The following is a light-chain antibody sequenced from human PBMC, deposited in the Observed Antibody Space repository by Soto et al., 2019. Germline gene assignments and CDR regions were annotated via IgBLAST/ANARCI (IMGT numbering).Light chain of an antibody. J-gene: IGKJ1*01. CDR1: QSVSTW. CDR2: KAS. CDR3: QQYNSWT. Sequence: EIQMTHSPSTLSASVVDRVTIICRASQSVSTWLAWYQQKPGKAPKLLIYKASNLESGVPSRFTGSGSGTEFTLTISSLQPDDFATYYCQQYNSWTFGQGTKVDIK. V-gene: IGKV1-5*03.